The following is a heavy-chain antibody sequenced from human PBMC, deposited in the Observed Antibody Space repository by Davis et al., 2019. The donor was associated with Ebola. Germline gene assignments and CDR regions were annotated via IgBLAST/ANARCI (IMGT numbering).Heavy chain of an antibody. CDR3: ARLGSVDFWSGKPAPAFDI. Sequence: PGGSLRLSCKGSGYSFTSYWISWVRQMPGKGLEWMGRIDPSDSYTNYSPSFQGHVTISADKSISTAYLQWSSLKASDTAMYYCARLGSVDFWSGKPAPAFDIWGQGTMVTVSS. CDR2: IDPSDSYT. V-gene: IGHV5-10-1*01. D-gene: IGHD3-3*01. CDR1: GYSFTSYW. J-gene: IGHJ3*02.